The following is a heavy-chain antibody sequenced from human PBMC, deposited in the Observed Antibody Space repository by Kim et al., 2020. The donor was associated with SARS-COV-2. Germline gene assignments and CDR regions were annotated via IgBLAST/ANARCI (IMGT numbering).Heavy chain of an antibody. CDR2: ISGSGGST. CDR3: AKDRDSGGDSGSYWGDYFDY. D-gene: IGHD1-26*01. Sequence: GGSLRLSCAASGFTFSSYAMSWVRQAPGKGLEWVSAISGSGGSTYYADSVKGRFTISRDNSKNTLYLQMNSLRAEDTAVYYCAKDRDSGGDSGSYWGDYFDYWGQGTLVTVSS. V-gene: IGHV3-23*01. CDR1: GFTFSSYA. J-gene: IGHJ4*02.